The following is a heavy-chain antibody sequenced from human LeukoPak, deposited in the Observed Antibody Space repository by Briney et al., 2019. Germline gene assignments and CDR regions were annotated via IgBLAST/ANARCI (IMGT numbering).Heavy chain of an antibody. J-gene: IGHJ6*03. V-gene: IGHV4-31*03. Sequence: SETLSLTCTVSGGSISRGGYYWSWIRQHPGNGLEWIGYIYYSGSTYYNPSTKSRVTISVATSKNRFSLRLSSVTAADTAVYYCALLYYDILTGPGDYYYYMDVWGKGTTVTVSS. CDR1: GGSISRGGYY. CDR2: IYYSGST. D-gene: IGHD3-9*01. CDR3: ALLYYDILTGPGDYYYYMDV.